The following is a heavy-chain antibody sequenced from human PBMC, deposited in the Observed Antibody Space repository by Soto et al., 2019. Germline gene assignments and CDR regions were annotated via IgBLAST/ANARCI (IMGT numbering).Heavy chain of an antibody. D-gene: IGHD5-12*01. CDR1: GGTFSSYA. V-gene: IGHV1-69*13. CDR2: IIPIFGTA. Sequence: PPASVKVSCKASGGTFSSYAISWVRQAPGQGLEWMGGIIPIFGTANYAQKFQGRVTITADESTSTAYMELSSLRSGDTAVYYCARDLPRGYSGYDVVARTAKRYYGMDVCGQGTTVTVSS. CDR3: ARDLPRGYSGYDVVARTAKRYYGMDV. J-gene: IGHJ6*02.